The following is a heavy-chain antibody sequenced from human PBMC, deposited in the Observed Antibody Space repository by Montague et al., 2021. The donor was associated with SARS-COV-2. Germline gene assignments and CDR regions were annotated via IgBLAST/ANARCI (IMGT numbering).Heavy chain of an antibody. Sequence: SLRLSCAASGFSFSSSWMHWVRQAPGKGLVWVSRINSDGSSTSYADSVKGRFTISRDNAKNTLYLQMNSLRAEDTAVYYCVFLGGHVDYWGQGTLVTVSS. CDR3: VFLGGHVDY. CDR1: GFSFSSSW. CDR2: INSDGSST. V-gene: IGHV3-74*01. D-gene: IGHD3-16*01. J-gene: IGHJ4*02.